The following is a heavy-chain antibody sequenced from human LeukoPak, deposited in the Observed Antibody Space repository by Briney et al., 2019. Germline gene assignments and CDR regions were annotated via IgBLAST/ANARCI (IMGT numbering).Heavy chain of an antibody. CDR3: ARRFCSSTTCYASWFDP. V-gene: IGHV3-21*01. CDR2: ISSGSDYI. J-gene: IGHJ5*02. Sequence: GGSLRLSCAASGFTFSSYTMNWVRQAPGKGLEWLSSISSGSDYISYANSVKGRFTISRDNAKNALYLQMNSLRAEDTAVYYCARRFCSSTTCYASWFDPWGQGTLVTVSS. CDR1: GFTFSSYT. D-gene: IGHD2-2*01.